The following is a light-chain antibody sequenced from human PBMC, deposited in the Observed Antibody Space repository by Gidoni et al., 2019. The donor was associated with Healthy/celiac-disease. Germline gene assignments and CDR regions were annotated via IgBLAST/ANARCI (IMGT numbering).Light chain of an antibody. Sequence: SSDLTQDPAVSVALGQTVRITCQGDSLRSYYASWYQQKPGQAPVLVIYGKNNRPSGIPDRFSGSSSGNTASLTITGAQAEDEADYYCNSRDSSRRVFGGGTKLTVL. V-gene: IGLV3-19*01. J-gene: IGLJ2*01. CDR1: SLRSYY. CDR2: GKN. CDR3: NSRDSSRRV.